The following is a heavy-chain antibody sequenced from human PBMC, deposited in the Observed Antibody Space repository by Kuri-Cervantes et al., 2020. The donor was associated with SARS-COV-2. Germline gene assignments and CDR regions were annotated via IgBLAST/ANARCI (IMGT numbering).Heavy chain of an antibody. V-gene: IGHV3-23*01. CDR2: ISGSGVST. CDR1: GFTFSSYA. Sequence: GGSLRLSCAASGFTFSSYAMSWVRQAPGKGLEWVSAISGSGVSTYYADSVKGRFTISRDNSKNTLYLQMNSLRAEDTAVYYCAKKGVGSSTSTVYYYYYMDVWGKGTTVTVSS. J-gene: IGHJ6*03. D-gene: IGHD2-2*01. CDR3: AKKGVGSSTSTVYYYYYMDV.